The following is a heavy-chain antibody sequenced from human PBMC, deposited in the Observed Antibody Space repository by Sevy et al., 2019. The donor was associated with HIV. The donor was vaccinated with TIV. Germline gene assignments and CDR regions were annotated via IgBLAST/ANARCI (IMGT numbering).Heavy chain of an antibody. D-gene: IGHD3-10*01. CDR3: AKGHRGVTDY. Sequence: GGSLRLSCTASGFSFSSSWMHWVRQPPGKGPVWVSHINSDGMSTRYADSVKGRFTVSRDNGKNTMYLQMNSLRVDDTAVYYCAKGHRGVTDYWGQGTLVTVSS. J-gene: IGHJ4*02. CDR1: GFSFSSSW. CDR2: INSDGMST. V-gene: IGHV3-74*01.